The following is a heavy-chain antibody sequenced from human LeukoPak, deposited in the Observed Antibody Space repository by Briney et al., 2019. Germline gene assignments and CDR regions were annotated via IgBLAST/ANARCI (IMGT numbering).Heavy chain of an antibody. V-gene: IGHV3-11*01. J-gene: IGHJ4*02. CDR3: ARTFRGSSWYLDY. Sequence: GGSLRLSCAASGFTFSDYYMSWIRQAPGKGLEWVSYISSSGSTIYYAVSVKGRFTISRDNAKNSLYLQMNSLRAEDTAVYYCARTFRGSSWYLDYWGQGTLVTVSS. CDR2: ISSSGSTI. D-gene: IGHD6-13*01. CDR1: GFTFSDYY.